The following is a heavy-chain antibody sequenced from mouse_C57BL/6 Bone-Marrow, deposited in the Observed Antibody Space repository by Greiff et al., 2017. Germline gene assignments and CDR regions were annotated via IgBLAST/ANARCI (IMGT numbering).Heavy chain of an antibody. Sequence: QVQLQQSGPGLVQPSQSLSITCTVSGFSLTSYGVHWVRQSPGKGLEWLGVLWSGGSTDYNAAFISRLSISKDNSTSQVFFKMNSLQADDTAIYYCARPEPPYWGKGTTLTVSS. CDR3: ARPEPPY. CDR1: GFSLTSYG. J-gene: IGHJ2*01. V-gene: IGHV2-2*01. CDR2: LWSGGST.